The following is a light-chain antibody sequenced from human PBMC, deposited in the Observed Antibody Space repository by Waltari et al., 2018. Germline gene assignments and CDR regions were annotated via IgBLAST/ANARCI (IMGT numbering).Light chain of an antibody. CDR2: DVS. J-gene: IGKJ1*01. V-gene: IGKV3-11*01. CDR1: QSVSSS. CDR3: QQRYSWPRT. Sequence: EIVLAQSPATLSLSPGERATLSCRASQSVSSSLAWYQQKPGQAPRRLIYDVSNKATGITARFSGSGSGTDFTLTISSLEPEDFAVYYCQQRYSWPRTFGQGTKVEVK.